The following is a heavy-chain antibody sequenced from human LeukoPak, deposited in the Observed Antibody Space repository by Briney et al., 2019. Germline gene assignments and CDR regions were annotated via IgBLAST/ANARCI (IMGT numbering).Heavy chain of an antibody. CDR2: IIPIFATA. CDR3: AGRGTETTVVTYFDY. CDR1: GGTFSSYS. D-gene: IGHD4-23*01. J-gene: IGHJ4*02. Sequence: SVKVSCKASGGTFSSYSISWVRQAPGQGLEWMGGIIPIFATANYAQKFQGRVTITADESTSTAYMELSSLRSEDTAVYYCAGRGTETTVVTYFDYWGQGTLVTVSS. V-gene: IGHV1-69*13.